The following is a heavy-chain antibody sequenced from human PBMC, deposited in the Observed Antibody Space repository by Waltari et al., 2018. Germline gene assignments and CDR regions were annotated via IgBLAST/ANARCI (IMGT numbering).Heavy chain of an antibody. Sequence: QEQLVQSGAEVREPGASVKVSCMASGYAFNTYDIHWVRQAPGRRLEWMGWMNPNSENRGYAQQFQGRLIMTSNSAIGTAYMELTSLTSDDTAVYYCARDASYPHWFYDLWGRGTLVTVSS. V-gene: IGHV1-8*01. CDR3: ARDASYPHWFYDL. CDR1: GYAFNTYD. CDR2: MNPNSENR. J-gene: IGHJ2*01.